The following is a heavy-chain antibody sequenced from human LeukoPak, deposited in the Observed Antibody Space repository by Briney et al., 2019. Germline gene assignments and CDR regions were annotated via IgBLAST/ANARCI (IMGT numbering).Heavy chain of an antibody. CDR3: ARDPGYNYMFDY. J-gene: IGHJ4*02. V-gene: IGHV3-30-3*01. CDR1: GFTFSSYA. D-gene: IGHD5-24*01. Sequence: GGSLRLSCAASGFTFSSYAMHWVRQAPGKGLEWVAVISYDGSNKYYADSVKGRFTISRDNSKNTLYLQMNSLRAEDTAVYYCARDPGYNYMFDYWGQGTLVTVSS. CDR2: ISYDGSNK.